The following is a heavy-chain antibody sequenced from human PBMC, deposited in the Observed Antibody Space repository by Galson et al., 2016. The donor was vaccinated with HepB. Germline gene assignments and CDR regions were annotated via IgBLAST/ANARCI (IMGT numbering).Heavy chain of an antibody. V-gene: IGHV1-18*01. Sequence: SVKVSCKASGYSFTEYGIAWVRQAPGRGLEWMAWISAYNGLTDYAQKFQDGLTLTTDTSTSTAHMELRGLRSDDTAVYYCARRGYYYVGLDVWGQGTTVTVSS. CDR2: ISAYNGLT. D-gene: IGHD3-16*01. J-gene: IGHJ6*02. CDR1: GYSFTEYG. CDR3: ARRGYYYVGLDV.